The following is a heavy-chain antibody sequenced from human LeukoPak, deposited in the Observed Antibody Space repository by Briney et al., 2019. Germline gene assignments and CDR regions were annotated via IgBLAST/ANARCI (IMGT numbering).Heavy chain of an antibody. J-gene: IGHJ4*02. CDR3: ARADMALVPVFDF. CDR2: INTADSTI. Sequence: GGSLRLSCVASGLTFSNYEMNWVRQAPGKGLEWVSYINTADSTIDYANSVKGRFTMSRDNAKNSLFLQMNSLRGEDTAVYYCARADMALVPVFDFWGQGTLVTVSS. V-gene: IGHV3-48*03. CDR1: GLTFSNYE. D-gene: IGHD3-3*02.